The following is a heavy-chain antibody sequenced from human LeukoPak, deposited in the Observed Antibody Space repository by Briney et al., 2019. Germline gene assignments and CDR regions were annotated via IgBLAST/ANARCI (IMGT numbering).Heavy chain of an antibody. D-gene: IGHD3-3*01. Sequence: GSLRLSCAASGFTLSSYGMHWVRQAPGKGLEWVAVIWYDGGYKYYADSVKGRFIITRDNSKNMLYLQMNSLRAEDTAVYYCAREGAERLFVSNWFDPWGQGTLVTVSS. CDR3: AREGAERLFVSNWFDP. V-gene: IGHV3-33*01. CDR2: IWYDGGYK. J-gene: IGHJ5*02. CDR1: GFTLSSYG.